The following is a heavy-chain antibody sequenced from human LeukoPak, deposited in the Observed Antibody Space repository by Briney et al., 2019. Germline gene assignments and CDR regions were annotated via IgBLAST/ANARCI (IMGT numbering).Heavy chain of an antibody. V-gene: IGHV4-31*03. CDR3: ARRSSGYYVFDF. Sequence: SQTPSLTCSVSTVSFSGGAYYWSWIRQYPGKGLEWIGYIYYDGSTNYKPSLRSRVSISIDTSKSQFSLNLTSVTVADTAVYYCARRSSGYYVFDFWGQGILVTVSS. CDR2: IYYDGST. CDR1: TVSFSGGAYY. D-gene: IGHD3-16*01. J-gene: IGHJ4*02.